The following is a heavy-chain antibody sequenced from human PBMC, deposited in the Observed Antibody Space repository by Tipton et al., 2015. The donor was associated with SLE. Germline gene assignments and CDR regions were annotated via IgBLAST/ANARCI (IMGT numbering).Heavy chain of an antibody. CDR2: IYYSETT. CDR3: ARGARGNSYGSDEDFDY. D-gene: IGHD5-18*01. J-gene: IGHJ4*02. Sequence: TLSLTCTVSGGSISRYYWSWIRQSPGKGLEWIGYIYYSETTKYNPSLNSRVTMSADTSKNQFSLRLSSVTTADTAVYYCARGARGNSYGSDEDFDYWGQGTLVTVSS. V-gene: IGHV4-59*01. CDR1: GGSISRYY.